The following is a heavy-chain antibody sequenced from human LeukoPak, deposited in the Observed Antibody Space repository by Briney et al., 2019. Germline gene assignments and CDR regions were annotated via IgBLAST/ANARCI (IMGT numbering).Heavy chain of an antibody. CDR2: INWNGGST. CDR1: GFSFDDYG. V-gene: IGHV3-20*04. J-gene: IGHJ4*02. Sequence: GGSLRLSCAASGFSFDDYGMSWVRQVPGKGLEWVSAINWNGGSTGDADSVRGRFTISRDNAKNSLYLQMNSLRAEDTAVYYCARVQSGYYGDLEVADYWGQGTLVTVSS. D-gene: IGHD4-17*01. CDR3: ARVQSGYYGDLEVADY.